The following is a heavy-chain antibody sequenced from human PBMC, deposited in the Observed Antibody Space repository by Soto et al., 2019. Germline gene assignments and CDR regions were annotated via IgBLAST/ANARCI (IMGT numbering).Heavy chain of an antibody. Sequence: SETLSPTCTLSGGSISSSSYYWGWIRQPPGKGLEWIGSIYYSGSTYYNPSLKIRVTISVDTSKNQFSLKLSSVTAADTAVYYCARHDEQSGVYPRSIAAAGTFGYWGQGTLVTVSS. CDR1: GGSISSSSYY. D-gene: IGHD6-13*01. V-gene: IGHV4-39*01. J-gene: IGHJ4*02. CDR2: IYYSGST. CDR3: ARHDEQSGVYPRSIAAAGTFGY.